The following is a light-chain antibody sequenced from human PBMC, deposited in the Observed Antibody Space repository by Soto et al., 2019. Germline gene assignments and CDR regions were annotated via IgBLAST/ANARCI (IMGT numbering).Light chain of an antibody. CDR1: QDISNY. V-gene: IGKV1-33*01. Sequence: DLQMTQSPSSLSASVGDRVTITCQASQDISNYLNWYQQKPGKAPKLLIYGASNLETGVPSRFSGSGSGTYFTFTITSLQPEEIATYYCQQYDNLPYTFGQGTKLEI. CDR3: QQYDNLPYT. J-gene: IGKJ2*01. CDR2: GAS.